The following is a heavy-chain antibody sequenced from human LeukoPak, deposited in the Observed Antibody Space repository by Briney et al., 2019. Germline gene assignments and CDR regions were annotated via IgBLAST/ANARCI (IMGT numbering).Heavy chain of an antibody. CDR1: GGSISSYY. J-gene: IGHJ4*02. V-gene: IGHV4-59*01. D-gene: IGHD2-21*01. Sequence: PSETLSLTCTVSGGSISSYYWSWIRQPPGKGLEWIGYIYYSGSTNYNPSLESRVTISVDTSKNQFSLKLSSVTAADTAVYYCARGVRTQFPLDYWGQGTRVTVSS. CDR2: IYYSGST. CDR3: ARGVRTQFPLDY.